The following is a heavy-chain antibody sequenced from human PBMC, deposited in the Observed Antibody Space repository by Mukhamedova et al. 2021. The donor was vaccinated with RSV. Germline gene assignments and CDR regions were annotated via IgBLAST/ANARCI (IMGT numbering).Heavy chain of an antibody. V-gene: IGHV3-11*04. CDR3: AKAILVVGLQGADNFDT. CDR2: ISGSGTPI. D-gene: IGHD2/OR15-2a*01. Sequence: IRQAPGKGLEWVSYISGSGTPIYYATSVKARFPISRANSNNSLYLQMNSLRAKDTAGYYVAKAILVVGLQGADNFDTWGQGSLAT. J-gene: IGHJ4*02.